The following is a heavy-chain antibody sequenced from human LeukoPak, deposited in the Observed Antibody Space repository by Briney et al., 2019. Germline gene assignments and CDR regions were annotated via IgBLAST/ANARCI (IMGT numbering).Heavy chain of an antibody. J-gene: IGHJ3*02. CDR1: ALRFSSFA. CDR3: AKDPNGDYVGAFNS. D-gene: IGHD4-17*01. Sequence: HPGGSLRLSCAASALRFSSFAMTWVRQVPGKGLEWVSGIHGSGETTYYADSVKGRFTISRDNSREMLYLQMNSLRVEDTAVYYCAKDPNGDYVGAFNSWGQGTMVTVSS. V-gene: IGHV3-23*01. CDR2: IHGSGETT.